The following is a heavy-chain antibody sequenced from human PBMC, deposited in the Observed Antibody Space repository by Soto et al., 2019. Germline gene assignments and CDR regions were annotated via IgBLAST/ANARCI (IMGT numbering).Heavy chain of an antibody. CDR1: GFTFSSYA. CDR2: ISGSGGST. CDR3: AKAGSKDIVLMVYLICDAFDI. J-gene: IGHJ3*02. Sequence: GGSLRLSCAASGFTFSSYAMSWVRQAPGKGLEWVSAISGSGGSTYYADSVKGRFTISRDNSKNTLYLQMNSLRAEDTAVYYCAKAGSKDIVLMVYLICDAFDIWGQGTMVTVSS. V-gene: IGHV3-23*01. D-gene: IGHD2-8*01.